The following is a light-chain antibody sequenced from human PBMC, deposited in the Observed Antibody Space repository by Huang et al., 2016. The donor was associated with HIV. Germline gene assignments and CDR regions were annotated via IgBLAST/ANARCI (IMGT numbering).Light chain of an antibody. J-gene: IGKJ2*01. V-gene: IGKV3-11*01. CDR2: DAS. Sequence: EIVLTQSPATLSLSPGERATLSCWASQSISSYLAWYQQKPGQAPRLLIYDASNRATGIPARFSGGGSGTDFTLTISSLEPEDFAVYYCQRRSNLYTFGQGTKLEIK. CDR3: QRRSNLYT. CDR1: QSISSY.